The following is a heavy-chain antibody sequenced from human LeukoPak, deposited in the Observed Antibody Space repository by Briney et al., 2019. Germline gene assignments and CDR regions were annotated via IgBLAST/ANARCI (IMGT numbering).Heavy chain of an antibody. CDR1: GGSISSSSYY. Sequence: SETLSLTCTVSGGSISSSSYYWGWIRQPPGKGLEWIGSIYYSGSTYYNPSLKSRVTISVDTSKNQFSLKLSSVTAADTAVYYCARVGRYYVLNWFDPWGQGTLVTVSS. V-gene: IGHV4-39*07. CDR3: ARVGRYYVLNWFDP. J-gene: IGHJ5*02. CDR2: IYYSGST. D-gene: IGHD3-10*02.